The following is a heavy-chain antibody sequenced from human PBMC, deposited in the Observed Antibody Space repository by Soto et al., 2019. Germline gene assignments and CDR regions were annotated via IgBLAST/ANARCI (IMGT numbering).Heavy chain of an antibody. CDR3: ARDLLEYSGYEVNAFDI. J-gene: IGHJ3*02. CDR1: GGTFSSYT. D-gene: IGHD5-12*01. V-gene: IGHV1-69*08. CDR2: IIPIRGIG. Sequence: QVQLVQSGAEVKKPGSSVKVSCKASGGTFSSYTISWVRQDPGQGLEWMGRIIPIRGIGNYAQKFQGRVTIPADKSTSTAYIELSSLRSEDTAVYYCARDLLEYSGYEVNAFDIWGQGTMVTVSS.